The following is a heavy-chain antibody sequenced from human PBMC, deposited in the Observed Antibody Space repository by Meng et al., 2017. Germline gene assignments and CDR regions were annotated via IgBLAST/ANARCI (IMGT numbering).Heavy chain of an antibody. J-gene: IGHJ6*02. CDR3: ASLLGKRGEYYYYGMDV. V-gene: IGHV4-39*07. CDR1: GGSISSSSYY. D-gene: IGHD7-27*01. Sequence: SETLSLTCTVSGGSISSSSYYWSWIRQPPGKGLEWIGEINHSGSTNYNPSLKSRVTISVDTSKNQFSLKLSSVTAADTAVYYCASLLGKRGEYYYYGMDVWGQGTTVTVSS. CDR2: INHSGST.